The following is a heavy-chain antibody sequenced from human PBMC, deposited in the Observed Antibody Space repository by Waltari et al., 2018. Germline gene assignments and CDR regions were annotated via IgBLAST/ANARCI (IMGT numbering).Heavy chain of an antibody. V-gene: IGHV1-2*02. CDR3: ARDEDCSSTSCYYAFDI. Sequence: QVQLVQSGAEVKKPGASVKVSCKASGYTFTGYYMHWGRQAPGQGLEWMGWINPNSGGTNYAQKFQGRVTMTRDTSISTAYMELSRLRSDDTAVYYCARDEDCSSTSCYYAFDIWGQGTMVAVSS. D-gene: IGHD2-2*01. CDR2: INPNSGGT. CDR1: GYTFTGYY. J-gene: IGHJ3*02.